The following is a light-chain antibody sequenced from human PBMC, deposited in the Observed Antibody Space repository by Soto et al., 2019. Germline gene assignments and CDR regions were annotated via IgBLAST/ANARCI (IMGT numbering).Light chain of an antibody. CDR2: GAS. J-gene: IGKJ4*01. CDR3: QQYGSPPPT. CDR1: QSVYKNF. Sequence: EIVLTQSPGTLSLSPGERATLSCRASQSVYKNFLAWYQQKPGQAPRLLINGASNRATGIADRCSGSGSGTDFSLTIDRVEHEDIAVYFCQQYGSPPPTFGGGTKVAIK. V-gene: IGKV3-20*01.